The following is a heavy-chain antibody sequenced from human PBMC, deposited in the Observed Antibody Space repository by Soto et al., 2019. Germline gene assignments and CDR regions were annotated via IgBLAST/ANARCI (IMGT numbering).Heavy chain of an antibody. Sequence: GGSLRLSCAASGFTFSSYAMHWVRQAPGKGLEWVAVISYDGSNKYYADSVKGRFTISRDNSKNTLYLQMNSLRAEDTAVYYCARGSRYSSSWYHYWGQGTLVTVSS. V-gene: IGHV3-30-3*01. CDR2: ISYDGSNK. CDR1: GFTFSSYA. CDR3: ARGSRYSSSWYHY. D-gene: IGHD6-13*01. J-gene: IGHJ4*02.